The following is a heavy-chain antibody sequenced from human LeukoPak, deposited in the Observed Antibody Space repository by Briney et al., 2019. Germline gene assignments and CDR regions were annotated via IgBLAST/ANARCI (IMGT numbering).Heavy chain of an antibody. V-gene: IGHV4-34*01. CDR1: GGSFSGYY. CDR3: ASLDLKGGDFDY. CDR2: INHSRST. Sequence: SETLSLTCAVYGGSFSGYYWSWIRQPPGKGLEWIGEINHSRSTNYNPSLKSRVTISVDTSKNQFSLKLSSVAAADTAVYYCASLDLKGGDFDYWGQGTLVTVSS. J-gene: IGHJ4*02.